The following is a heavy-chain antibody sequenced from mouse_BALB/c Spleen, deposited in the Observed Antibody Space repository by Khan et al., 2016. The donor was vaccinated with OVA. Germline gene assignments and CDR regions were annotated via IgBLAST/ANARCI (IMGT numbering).Heavy chain of an antibody. J-gene: IGHJ4*01. V-gene: IGHV3-2*02. CDR2: ISYSGST. CDR1: GYSITSNYA. D-gene: IGHD1-1*01. Sequence: EVQLQESGPGLVKPSQSLSLTCTVTGYSITSNYAWNWFRQFPGNKLEWMGYISYSGSTNYNPSLKSRISITRDTSNNQSFLQLNSVTAEDTASDCCAVENYYGYAMDYWGQGTSVTVSS. CDR3: AVENYYGYAMDY.